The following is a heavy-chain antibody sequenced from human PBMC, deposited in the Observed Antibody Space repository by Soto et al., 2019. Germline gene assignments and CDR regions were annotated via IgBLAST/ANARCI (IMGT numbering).Heavy chain of an antibody. J-gene: IGHJ4*02. V-gene: IGHV3-11*01. CDR3: ARRKSTPIPLSLSTTYYCDY. CDR1: GFTFSDYY. CDR2: ISSSGSTI. D-gene: IGHD2-2*02. Sequence: QVQLVESGGGLVKPGGSLRLSCAASGFTFSDYYMSWIRQAPGEGLEWVSYISSSGSTIYYADSVKGRFTISGDNAKDSLYLKMNSLRAEATAVYYCARRKSTPIPLSLSTTYYCDYWGQGTLVTVSS.